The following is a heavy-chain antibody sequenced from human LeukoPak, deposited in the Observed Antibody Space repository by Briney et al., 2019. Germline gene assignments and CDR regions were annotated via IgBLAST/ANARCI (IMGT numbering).Heavy chain of an antibody. CDR2: INPNSGGT. CDR3: ARRGSGYYDSREAFNM. D-gene: IGHD3-22*01. CDR1: GYTFTGYY. Sequence: ASVKVSCKASGYTFTGYYMHWVRQAPGQGLEWMGRINPNSGGTNYAQKFQGRVTMTRDTSITTAYMKLSSLTSDDTAVYYCARRGSGYYDSREAFNMWGQGTMVTVSS. J-gene: IGHJ3*02. V-gene: IGHV1-2*06.